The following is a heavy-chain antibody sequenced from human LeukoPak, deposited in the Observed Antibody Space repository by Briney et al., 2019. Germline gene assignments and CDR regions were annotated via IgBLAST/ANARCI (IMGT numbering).Heavy chain of an antibody. J-gene: IGHJ3*02. CDR2: ISLYNGKI. V-gene: IGHV1-18*01. CDR3: ARKSGMAGDAFDI. D-gene: IGHD6-19*01. CDR1: GYTFTNYG. Sequence: GASVKVSCKASGYTFTNYGITWVRQAPGQGLERMGWISLYNGKIQYAQKLQGRVTMTTDTSTSTVDMELRSLRSDDTAVYYCARKSGMAGDAFDIWGQGTMVTVS.